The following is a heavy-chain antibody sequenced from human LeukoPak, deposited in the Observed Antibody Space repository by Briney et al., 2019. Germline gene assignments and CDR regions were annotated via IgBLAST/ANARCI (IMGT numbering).Heavy chain of an antibody. CDR1: GFTFSTHW. CDR2: ADGGGSST. CDR3: ARGRPHGNDY. D-gene: IGHD4-23*01. J-gene: IGHJ4*02. Sequence: PGGSLRLSCAASGFTFSTHWMHWVRQVPGRGPVWVSRADGGGSSTSYADSVKGRFSISRDNAKNTLYLQMNSLRVEDTAVYYCARGRPHGNDYWGQGTLVTVSS. V-gene: IGHV3-74*01.